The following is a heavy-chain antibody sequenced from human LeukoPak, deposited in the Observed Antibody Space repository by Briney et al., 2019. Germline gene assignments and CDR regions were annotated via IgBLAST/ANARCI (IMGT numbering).Heavy chain of an antibody. J-gene: IGHJ4*02. CDR1: GFSFSSYA. Sequence: TGGSLRLSCAASGFSFSSYAMNWVRQAPGKGLEWVSHISSGGNTEYYVDSVRGRFSMSRDNPKNLLFLQMNSLRAEDTAVYYSARDTVNGPFVISLDYWGQGALVTVSS. D-gene: IGHD2-8*01. CDR3: ARDTVNGPFVISLDY. CDR2: ISSGGNTE. V-gene: IGHV3-48*03.